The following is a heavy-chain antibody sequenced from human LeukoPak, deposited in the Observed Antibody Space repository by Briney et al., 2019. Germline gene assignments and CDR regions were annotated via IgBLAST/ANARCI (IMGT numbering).Heavy chain of an antibody. D-gene: IGHD3-10*01. J-gene: IGHJ4*02. V-gene: IGHV3-23*01. CDR2: ISYSGGST. CDR1: GFTFSNYA. CDR3: ARKSASGNYPLDY. Sequence: GGSLRLSCAASGFTFSNYAMNWVRQAPGKGLEWVSGISYSGGSTYYADSVKGRFTISRDNAKNTVFLQMSSLRAEDTALYYCARKSASGNYPLDYWGQGTLVTVSS.